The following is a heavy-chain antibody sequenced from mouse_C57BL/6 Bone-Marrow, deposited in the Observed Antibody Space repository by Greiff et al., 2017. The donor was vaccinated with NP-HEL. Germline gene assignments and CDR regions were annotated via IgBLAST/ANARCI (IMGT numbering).Heavy chain of an antibody. D-gene: IGHD1-1*01. V-gene: IGHV5-6*01. Sequence: DVQLVESGGDLVKPGGSLKLSCAASGFTFSSYGMSWVRQTPDKRLEWVATISSGGSYTYYPDSVKGRFTISRDNAKNTLYLQMSSLKSEDTAMYYCARHKGSSYWYFDVWGTGTTVTVSS. CDR3: ARHKGSSYWYFDV. CDR1: GFTFSSYG. CDR2: ISSGGSYT. J-gene: IGHJ1*03.